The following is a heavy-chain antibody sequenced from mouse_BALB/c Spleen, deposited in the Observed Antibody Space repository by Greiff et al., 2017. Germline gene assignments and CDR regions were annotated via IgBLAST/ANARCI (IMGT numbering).Heavy chain of an antibody. Sequence: VKLVESGPGLVQPSQSLSITCTVSGFSLTSYGVHWVRQSPGTGLEWLGVIWSGGSTDYNAAFISRLSISKDNSKSQVFFKMNSLQANDTAIYYCARAGIYYGNHYYYAMDYWGQGTSVTVSS. CDR2: IWSGGST. CDR3: ARAGIYYGNHYYYAMDY. CDR1: GFSLTSYG. J-gene: IGHJ4*01. D-gene: IGHD2-1*01. V-gene: IGHV2-2*02.